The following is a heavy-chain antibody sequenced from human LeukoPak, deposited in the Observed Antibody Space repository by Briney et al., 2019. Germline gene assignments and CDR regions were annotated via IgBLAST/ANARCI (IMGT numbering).Heavy chain of an antibody. CDR2: ISAYNGNT. CDR3: ATTSTDFDY. J-gene: IGHJ4*02. V-gene: IGHV1-18*04. D-gene: IGHD5/OR15-5a*01. CDR1: GYTFTSYY. Sequence: GASVKVSCKASGYTFTSYYMHWVRQAPGQGLEWMGWISAYNGNTNYAQKLQGRVTMTTDTSTSTAYMELRSLRSDDTAVYYCATTSTDFDYWGQGTLVTVSS.